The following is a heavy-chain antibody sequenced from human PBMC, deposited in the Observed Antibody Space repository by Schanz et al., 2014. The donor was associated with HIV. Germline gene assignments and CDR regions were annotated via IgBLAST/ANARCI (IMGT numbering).Heavy chain of an antibody. V-gene: IGHV3-15*01. Sequence: EVQLVESGGGLVKPGGSLRLSCAASGFTFSNAWMSWARQAPGKGLEWVGRIKSKTDGGTTDYAAPVKGRFTISREDSENTLHLQMNSLIPDDTAVYYCARDKKSGNYDGGFDSWGQGTLVTVSS. CDR3: ARDKKSGNYDGGFDS. D-gene: IGHD1-26*01. J-gene: IGHJ5*01. CDR1: GFTFSNAW. CDR2: IKSKTDGGTT.